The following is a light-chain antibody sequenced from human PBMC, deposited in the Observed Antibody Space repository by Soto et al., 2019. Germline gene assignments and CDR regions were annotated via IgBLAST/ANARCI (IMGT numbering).Light chain of an antibody. V-gene: IGKV3-20*01. CDR1: QSVSSSY. J-gene: IGKJ1*01. CDR2: GAS. Sequence: ELVLTQSQGTLSLSPGERATLSCRASQSVSSSYLAWYQQKPGQAPRRLIYGASSRATGIPDRFGGCGSGTDFTLTISRLEPEDFAVYYCQQYGSSRTFGQGTKVDIK. CDR3: QQYGSSRT.